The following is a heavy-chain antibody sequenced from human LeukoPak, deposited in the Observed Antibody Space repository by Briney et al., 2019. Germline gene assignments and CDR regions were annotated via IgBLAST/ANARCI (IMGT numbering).Heavy chain of an antibody. Sequence: GGALRLSLAAPGFTFSSHAMSWVRPAPGKGVEWVSAICVSGNTYHADSVKGRFTISRDSSKNTLYLQMNRLRAEDAAVYYCAKAPVTTCSGAYCYPFDYWGQGTLVTVSS. V-gene: IGHV3-23*01. CDR1: GFTFSSHA. CDR2: ICVSGNT. D-gene: IGHD2-21*01. J-gene: IGHJ4*02. CDR3: AKAPVTTCSGAYCYPFDY.